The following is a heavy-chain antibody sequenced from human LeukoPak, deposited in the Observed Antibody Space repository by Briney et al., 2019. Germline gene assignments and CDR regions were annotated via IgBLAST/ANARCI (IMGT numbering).Heavy chain of an antibody. J-gene: IGHJ4*02. V-gene: IGHV4-39*07. CDR3: ARDPAVGATNFDY. CDR2: IYYSGST. Sequence: WVRQAPGKGLEWIGSIYYSGSTYYNPSLKSRVTISVDTSKNQFSLKLSSVTAADTAVYYCARDPAVGATNFDYWGQGTLVTVSS. D-gene: IGHD1-26*01.